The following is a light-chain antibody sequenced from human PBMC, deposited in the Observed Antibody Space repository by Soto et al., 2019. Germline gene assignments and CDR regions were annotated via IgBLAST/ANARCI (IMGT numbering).Light chain of an antibody. V-gene: IGKV3-11*01. CDR2: EAS. CDR1: ESVSTF. J-gene: IGKJ5*01. CDR3: QQRSNLPPT. Sequence: EIVLTQSPATLSLSPGERATLSCRASESVSTFLAWYQQKPGQAPRLLIYEASSRATGIPARFSGGGSGTVFTLTISRLEPEDFAVYYCQQRSNLPPTFGQGTRLEIK.